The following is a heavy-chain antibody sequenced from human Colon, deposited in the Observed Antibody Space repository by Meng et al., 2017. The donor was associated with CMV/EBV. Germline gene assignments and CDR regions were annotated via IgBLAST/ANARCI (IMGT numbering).Heavy chain of an antibody. V-gene: IGHV3-15*07. CDR3: TSGNGKSDCDY. J-gene: IGHJ4*02. Sequence: CAAYGWTFTKSWMNWVSQDPGKGLEGVGRIQTIAEGGTTDYSAPVKGRFTISRDDSENTVYLQMNSLKTEDTAVYYCTSGNGKSDCDYWGQGTLVTVSS. CDR1: GWTFTKSW. CDR2: IQTIAEGGTT.